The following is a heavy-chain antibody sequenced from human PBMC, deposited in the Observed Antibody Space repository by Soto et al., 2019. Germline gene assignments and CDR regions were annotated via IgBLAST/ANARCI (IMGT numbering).Heavy chain of an antibody. J-gene: IGHJ4*02. CDR2: IWYDGSNK. V-gene: IGHV3-33*01. D-gene: IGHD3-10*01. Sequence: QVQLVESGGGVVQPGRSLRLSCAASGFTFSSYGMHWVRQAPGKGLEWVAVIWYDGSNKYYADSVKGRFTISRDNSKNTLYLQMNSLRAEDTAVYYCARDQPPSVGTAGMVRGVINGLDYWGQGTLVTVSS. CDR3: ARDQPPSVGTAGMVRGVINGLDY. CDR1: GFTFSSYG.